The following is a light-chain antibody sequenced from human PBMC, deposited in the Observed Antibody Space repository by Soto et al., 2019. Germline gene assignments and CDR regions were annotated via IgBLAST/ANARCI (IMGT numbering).Light chain of an antibody. V-gene: IGKV1-9*01. CDR1: QGISSY. J-gene: IGKJ4*01. Sequence: QLTQSPSSLSASVGDRVTITCRASQGISSYLAWYQQKPGKAPKPLIYAASTLQSGVPSRFSGSGSGTDFTLTISSLQPEDFATYYCQQLNSYPPGTFGGGTKVEIK. CDR3: QQLNSYPPGT. CDR2: AAS.